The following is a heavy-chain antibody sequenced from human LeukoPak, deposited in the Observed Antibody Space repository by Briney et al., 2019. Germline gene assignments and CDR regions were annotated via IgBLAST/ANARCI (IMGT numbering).Heavy chain of an antibody. D-gene: IGHD2-2*01. CDR3: ARALFLVVPAADSRSKTRGWFDP. J-gene: IGHJ5*02. V-gene: IGHV1-8*01. CDR2: MNPNSGNT. Sequence: ASVKVSCKASGYTFTSYDINWVRQATGQGLEWMGWMNPNSGNTGYAQKFQGRVTMTRNTSISTAYMELSSLRSEDTAVYYCARALFLVVPAADSRSKTRGWFDPWGQGTLVTVSS. CDR1: GYTFTSYD.